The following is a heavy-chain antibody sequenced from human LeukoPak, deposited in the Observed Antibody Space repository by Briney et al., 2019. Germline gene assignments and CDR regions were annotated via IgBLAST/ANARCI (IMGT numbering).Heavy chain of an antibody. V-gene: IGHV4-39*01. D-gene: IGHD1-26*01. CDR1: GGSISGSGSSYY. J-gene: IGHJ3*02. Sequence: PSETLSLTCTVSGGSISGSGSSYYWVWIRQPPGKGLEWIGSIYYSGSTYYNPSLKSRVTISVDTSKNQFSLKLSSVAAADTAAYFCARTRRYSGKYYNAFDIWGQGTTVTVSS. CDR2: IYYSGST. CDR3: ARTRRYSGKYYNAFDI.